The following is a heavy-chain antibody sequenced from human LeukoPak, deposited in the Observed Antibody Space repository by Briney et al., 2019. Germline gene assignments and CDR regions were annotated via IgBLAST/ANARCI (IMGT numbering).Heavy chain of an antibody. CDR2: IYHSGST. V-gene: IGHV4-30-2*01. CDR3: ARGYNWNDGPATYGMDV. D-gene: IGHD1-1*01. J-gene: IGHJ6*02. CDR1: GGSISSGGYS. Sequence: PSETLSLTCAVSGGSISSGGYSWSWIRQPPGKGLEWLGYIYHSGSTYYNPSLKSRVTISVDRSKNQFSLKLSSVTAADTAVYYCARGYNWNDGPATYGMDVWGQGTTVTVSS.